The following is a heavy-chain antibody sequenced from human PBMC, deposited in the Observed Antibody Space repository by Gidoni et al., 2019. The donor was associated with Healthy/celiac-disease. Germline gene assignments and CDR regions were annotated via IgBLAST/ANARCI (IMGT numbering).Heavy chain of an antibody. CDR1: GGSISSYY. CDR3: ARHVSSGWYPYYGMDV. CDR2: IYYSGST. D-gene: IGHD6-19*01. Sequence: QVQLQESGPGLVKPSETLSLTCTVSGGSISSYYWSWIRQPPGKGLEWIGYIYYSGSTNYNPSLKSRVTISVDTSKNQFSLKLSSVTAADTAVYYCARHVSSGWYPYYGMDVWGQGTTVTVSS. J-gene: IGHJ6*02. V-gene: IGHV4-59*08.